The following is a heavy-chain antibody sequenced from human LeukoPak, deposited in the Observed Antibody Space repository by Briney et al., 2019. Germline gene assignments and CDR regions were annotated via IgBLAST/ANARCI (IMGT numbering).Heavy chain of an antibody. V-gene: IGHV4-59*08. Sequence: SETLSLTCAVYGGSFSGYYWSWIRQPPGKGLEWIGYIYYSGSTNYNPSLKSRVTISVDTSKNQFSLKLSSVTAADTAVYYCARTSLLGVVVTALFDYWGQGTLVTVSS. D-gene: IGHD2-21*02. J-gene: IGHJ4*02. CDR3: ARTSLLGVVVTALFDY. CDR1: GGSFSGYY. CDR2: IYYSGST.